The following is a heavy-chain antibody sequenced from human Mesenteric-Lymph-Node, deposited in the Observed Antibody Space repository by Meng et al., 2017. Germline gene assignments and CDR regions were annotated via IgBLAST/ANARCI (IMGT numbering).Heavy chain of an antibody. CDR2: INHSGST. V-gene: IGHV4-34*01. CDR1: GGSFSGYY. CDR3: ARGLMITFGGVIVGHP. Sequence: VQLQQWGAGLLKPSETLSPTCAVYGGSFSGYYWSWIRQPPGKGLEWIGEINHSGSTNYNPSLKSRVTISVDTSKNQFSLKLSSVTAADTAVYYCARGLMITFGGVIVGHPWGQGTLVTVSS. J-gene: IGHJ5*02. D-gene: IGHD3-16*02.